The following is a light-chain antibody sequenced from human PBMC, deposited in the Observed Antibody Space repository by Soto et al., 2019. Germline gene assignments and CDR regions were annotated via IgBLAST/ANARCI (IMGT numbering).Light chain of an antibody. V-gene: IGLV2-14*01. Sequence: QSALTQPASVSGYPGQSITISCTGTSSDVGGSNYVSWYQQYPGKVPKLLINKVSNRPSGVSNRFSGSKSAYTASLTISGLQAEDEADYYCCSYAGSYTYVFGTGTKLTVL. CDR1: SSDVGGSNY. CDR2: KVS. J-gene: IGLJ1*01. CDR3: CSYAGSYTYV.